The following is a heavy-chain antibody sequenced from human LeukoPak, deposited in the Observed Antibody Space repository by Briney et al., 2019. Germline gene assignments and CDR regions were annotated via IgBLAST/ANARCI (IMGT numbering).Heavy chain of an antibody. V-gene: IGHV3-48*03. CDR2: ISTRGSNI. J-gene: IGHJ6*03. Sequence: PGGSLRLSCAASGFTFSSYEMNWVRQAPGKGLEWVSYISTRGSNIYYADSVRGRFTISRDNAKNSLYLQMNSLRPEDTAVYYCARAMYYYYYYMDVWGKGPRSPSP. CDR3: ARAMYYYYYYMDV. CDR1: GFTFSSYE.